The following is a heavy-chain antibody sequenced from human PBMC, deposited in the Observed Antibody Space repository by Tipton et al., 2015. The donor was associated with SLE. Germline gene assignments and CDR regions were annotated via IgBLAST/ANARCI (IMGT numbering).Heavy chain of an antibody. J-gene: IGHJ6*02. D-gene: IGHD6-13*01. CDR3: ARAYLPGSWGPRVGMDV. CDR1: GGSFSGYY. CDR2: INHSGST. Sequence: TLSLTCAVYGGSFSGYYWSWIRQPPGKGLEWIGEINHSGSTNYNPSLKSRVTISVDTSKNQFSLKLSSVTAADTAVYYCARAYLPGSWGPRVGMDVWDQGTTVTVSS. V-gene: IGHV4-34*01.